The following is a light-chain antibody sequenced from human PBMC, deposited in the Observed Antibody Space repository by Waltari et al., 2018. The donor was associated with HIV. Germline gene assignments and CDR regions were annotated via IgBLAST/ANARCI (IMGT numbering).Light chain of an antibody. Sequence: QSVLTQPPSESATPGQRVPISCSGGSSNTGSNYVYWYQQIPGTAPKLRIYRNNQRPSRVPDRFSGSKSGTSASLAISGLQSEDDADYYCAAWDDSLNSFVFGTGTRVTVL. CDR3: AAWDDSLNSFV. J-gene: IGLJ1*01. V-gene: IGLV1-47*01. CDR1: SSNTGSNY. CDR2: RNN.